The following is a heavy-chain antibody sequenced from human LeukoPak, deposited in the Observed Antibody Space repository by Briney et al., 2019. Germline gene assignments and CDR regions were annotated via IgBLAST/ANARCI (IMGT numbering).Heavy chain of an antibody. V-gene: IGHV1-18*01. Sequence: WISAYNGNTNYAQKLQGRVTMTTDTSTSTAYMELRSLRSDDTAVYYCARAQLVGGGYFDYWGQGTLVTVSS. CDR3: ARAQLVGGGYFDY. CDR2: ISAYNGNT. J-gene: IGHJ4*02. D-gene: IGHD6-6*01.